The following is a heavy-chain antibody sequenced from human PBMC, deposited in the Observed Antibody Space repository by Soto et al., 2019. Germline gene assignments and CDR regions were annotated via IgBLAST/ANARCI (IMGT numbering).Heavy chain of an antibody. Sequence: SETLSLTCTVSGGSISSYYWSWIRQPAGKGLEWIGRIYTSGSTNYNPSLKSRVTMSVDTSKNQFSLKLSSVTAADTAVYYCARETRFLEWFLPPDGFDIWGQGTMVTVSS. CDR1: GGSISSYY. CDR3: ARETRFLEWFLPPDGFDI. V-gene: IGHV4-4*07. D-gene: IGHD3-3*01. J-gene: IGHJ3*02. CDR2: IYTSGST.